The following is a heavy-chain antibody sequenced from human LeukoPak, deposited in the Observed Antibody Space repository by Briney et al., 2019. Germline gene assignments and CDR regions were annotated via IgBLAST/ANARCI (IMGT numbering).Heavy chain of an antibody. D-gene: IGHD2-21*02. V-gene: IGHV4-59*01. CDR2: IYHSGST. Sequence: SETLSLTCTVSGDSLGSYFWSWIRQSPGKGLEWIGHIYHSGSTNYNPSLKSRVTISVDTSKNQFSLKLTSVTSADTAVYYCARGPPYIVVVTAIGFFDYWGQGTLVTVSS. CDR1: GDSLGSYF. J-gene: IGHJ4*02. CDR3: ARGPPYIVVVTAIGFFDY.